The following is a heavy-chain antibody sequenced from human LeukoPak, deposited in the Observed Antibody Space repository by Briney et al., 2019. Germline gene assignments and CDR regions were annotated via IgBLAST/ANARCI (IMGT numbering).Heavy chain of an antibody. CDR1: GYTFTSYG. D-gene: IGHD2-15*01. V-gene: IGHV1-2*02. J-gene: IGHJ4*02. Sequence: ASVRVSCKASGYTFTSYGISWVRQAPGQGLEWMGWINPNSGGTNYAQKFQGRVTMTRDTSTSTVYMELSSLRSEDTAVYYCARDVSDCSGGSCYSYFDYWGQGSLVTVSS. CDR3: ARDVSDCSGGSCYSYFDY. CDR2: INPNSGGT.